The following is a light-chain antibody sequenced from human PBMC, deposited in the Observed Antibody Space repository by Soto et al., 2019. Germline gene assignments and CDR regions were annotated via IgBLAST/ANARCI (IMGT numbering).Light chain of an antibody. Sequence: EIVMTQSPATQSVSPGERTTLSCRASQSVSSNFAWYQQKPDQAPRLLIYGASTRATGIPARFSGSGSGTEFTLTISGLQSEDFAVYYCQQYKDWPLTFGGGTKVEIK. V-gene: IGKV3-15*01. J-gene: IGKJ4*01. CDR2: GAS. CDR3: QQYKDWPLT. CDR1: QSVSSN.